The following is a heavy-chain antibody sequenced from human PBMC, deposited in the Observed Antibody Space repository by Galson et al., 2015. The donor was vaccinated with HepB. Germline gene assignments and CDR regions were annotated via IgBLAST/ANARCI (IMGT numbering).Heavy chain of an antibody. V-gene: IGHV3-74*01. D-gene: IGHD6-13*01. Sequence: SLRLSCAVSGFSFSRYWMHWVRQAPGKGLVWVARINNDGSIISYADSVKGRFTISRDNARNTLSLQMNSLRGEDTAVYYCAIAAAGTVLNYWGQGTLVTVSS. CDR1: GFSFSRYW. CDR3: AIAAAGTVLNY. CDR2: INNDGSII. J-gene: IGHJ4*02.